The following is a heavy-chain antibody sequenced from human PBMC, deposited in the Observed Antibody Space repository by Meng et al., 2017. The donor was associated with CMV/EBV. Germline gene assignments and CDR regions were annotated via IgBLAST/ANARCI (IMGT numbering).Heavy chain of an antibody. CDR2: MNPNSGNT. Sequence: ASVNVSCKASGYTFTSYDINWLRQATGHGLEWMGWMNPNSGNTGHAQKFQGRVTMTRNTSISTAYMELSSLRSEDTAVDYCALKSAPRDPYYDFLSGYYTNWYFDLWGRGTLVTVSS. D-gene: IGHD3-3*01. CDR3: ALKSAPRDPYYDFLSGYYTNWYFDL. CDR1: GYTFTSYD. V-gene: IGHV1-8*01. J-gene: IGHJ2*01.